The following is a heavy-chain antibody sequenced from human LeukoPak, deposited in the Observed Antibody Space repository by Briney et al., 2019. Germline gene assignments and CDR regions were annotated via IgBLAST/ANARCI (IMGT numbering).Heavy chain of an antibody. D-gene: IGHD3-22*01. J-gene: IGHJ6*03. CDR3: ARDRYDSSGYYYYYYYMDV. Sequence: SVKVSCKASGGTFSSYAISWVRQAPGQGLEWMGGIIPISGTANYAQKFRGRVTITTDESTSTAYMELSSLRSEDTAVYYCARDRYDSSGYYYYYYYMDVWGKGTTVTVSS. CDR1: GGTFSSYA. CDR2: IIPISGTA. V-gene: IGHV1-69*05.